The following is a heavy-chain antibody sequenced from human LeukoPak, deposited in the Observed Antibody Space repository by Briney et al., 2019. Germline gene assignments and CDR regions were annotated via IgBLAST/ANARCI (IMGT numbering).Heavy chain of an antibody. Sequence: LSLTCTVSGGSISSYYWSWIRQPPGKGLEWVSYISSSSSTIYYADSVKGRFTISRDNAKNSLYLQMNSLRAEDTAVYYCARDTLNYYDSSGYPYYFDYWGQGTLVTVSS. V-gene: IGHV3-11*04. CDR2: ISSSSSTI. D-gene: IGHD3-22*01. CDR3: ARDTLNYYDSSGYPYYFDY. J-gene: IGHJ4*02. CDR1: GGSISSYY.